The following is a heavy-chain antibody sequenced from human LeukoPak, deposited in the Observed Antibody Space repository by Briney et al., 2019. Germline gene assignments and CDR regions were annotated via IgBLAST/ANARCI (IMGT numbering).Heavy chain of an antibody. CDR1: GASFSGYY. V-gene: IGHV4-34*01. Sequence: QPSDTESLTCALYGASFSGYYKTWIRHSPGGGREWIGEITHNGRSTYTPSLKSRVIISVDTSRNQFSLRLTSVTAADAGVYYCVLGRWVPTGSYWGQGTLVAISS. CDR3: VLGRWVPTGSY. J-gene: IGHJ4*02. D-gene: IGHD7-27*01. CDR2: ITHNGRS.